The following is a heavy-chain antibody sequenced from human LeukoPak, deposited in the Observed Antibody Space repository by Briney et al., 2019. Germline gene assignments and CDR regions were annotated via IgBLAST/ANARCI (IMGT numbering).Heavy chain of an antibody. CDR3: ARVPPYYYDSSGYYTGTHFDY. V-gene: IGHV4-34*01. CDR1: GGSFSGYY. CDR2: INHSGST. D-gene: IGHD3-22*01. J-gene: IGHJ4*02. Sequence: SETLSLTCAVYGGSFSGYYWSWIRQPPGKGLEWIGEINHSGSTNYNPSLKSRVTISVDTSKNQFSLKLSSVTAADTAVYYCARVPPYYYDSSGYYTGTHFDYWGQGTLVTVSS.